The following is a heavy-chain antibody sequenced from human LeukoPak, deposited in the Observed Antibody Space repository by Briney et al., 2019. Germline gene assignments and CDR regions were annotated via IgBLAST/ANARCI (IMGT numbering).Heavy chain of an antibody. CDR2: IRNKANSYTT. CDR1: GFTFSDHY. V-gene: IGHV3-72*01. D-gene: IGHD3-3*01. Sequence: GGSLRLSCTVFGFTFSDHYMDWVRQAPGKGLEWVGRIRNKANSYTTEYAASVRGRFTISRDVSKNSLYLQMNSLRAEDTAIYYCATLWSSYYVGFWGQGTLVTVSS. CDR3: ATLWSSYYVGF. J-gene: IGHJ4*02.